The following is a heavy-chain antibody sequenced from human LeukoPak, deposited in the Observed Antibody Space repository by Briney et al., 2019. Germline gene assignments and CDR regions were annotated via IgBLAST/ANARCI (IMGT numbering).Heavy chain of an antibody. J-gene: IGHJ6*02. D-gene: IGHD2-15*01. Sequence: PGGSLRLSCAASGFTFSTYSMNWVRQAPGKGLEWVSYISGTSSLIYYADSVKGRFTISRDNAKNSLYLQMNSLRDEDTAVYYCARDRWELLSNSYHYCGLDVWGQGTTVTVSS. CDR3: ARDRWELLSNSYHYCGLDV. CDR1: GFTFSTYS. V-gene: IGHV3-48*02. CDR2: ISGTSSLI.